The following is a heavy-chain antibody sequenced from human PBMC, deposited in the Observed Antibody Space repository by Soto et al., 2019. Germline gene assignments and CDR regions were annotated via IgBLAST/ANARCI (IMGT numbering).Heavy chain of an antibody. V-gene: IGHV4-59*01. J-gene: IGHJ5*02. CDR2: IYYSGST. CDR3: ASLGYCSGGRCYP. D-gene: IGHD2-15*01. CDR1: GGSISDFD. Sequence: SETLSLPWTVVGGSISDFDWRWILQPPGKGLEWIGYIYYSGSTNYNPSLKSRVTISVDTSKNQFSLKLSSVTAADTAVYYCASLGYCSGGRCYPWGQGTLVTV.